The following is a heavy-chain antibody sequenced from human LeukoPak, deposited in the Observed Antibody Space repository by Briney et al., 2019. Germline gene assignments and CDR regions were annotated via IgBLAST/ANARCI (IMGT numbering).Heavy chain of an antibody. D-gene: IGHD3-3*01. CDR1: GGTISSGGYY. J-gene: IGHJ4*02. V-gene: IGHV4-31*03. CDR3: ARARITIFGVVISGFDY. Sequence: PSETLSLTCTVSGGTISSGGYYWSWIRQHPGKGLEWIGYIYYSGSTYYNPSLKSRVTISVDTSKNQFSLKLSSVTAADTAVYYCARARITIFGVVISGFDYWGQGTLVTVSS. CDR2: IYYSGST.